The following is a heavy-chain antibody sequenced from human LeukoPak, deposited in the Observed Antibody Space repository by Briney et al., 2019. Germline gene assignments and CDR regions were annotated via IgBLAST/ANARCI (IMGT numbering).Heavy chain of an antibody. J-gene: IGHJ4*02. CDR2: TYYRSKWYN. Sequence: SQTLSLTCAISGDSVSSNSAAWNWIRQSPSRGLEWLGRTYYRSKWYNDYAVSVKSRITINPDTSKNQFSLQLNSVTPEDTAVYYCARAHSNWGRRAPRTFDYGGQETLVTVSS. D-gene: IGHD7-27*01. CDR1: GDSVSSNSAA. V-gene: IGHV6-1*01. CDR3: ARAHSNWGRRAPRTFDY.